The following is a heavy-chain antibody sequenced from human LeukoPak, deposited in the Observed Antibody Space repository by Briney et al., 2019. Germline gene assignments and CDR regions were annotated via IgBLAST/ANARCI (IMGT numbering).Heavy chain of an antibody. V-gene: IGHV7-4-1*02. CDR1: GYTFTSYA. CDR3: ARDLTPPMVRGSPSFFDY. J-gene: IGHJ4*02. CDR2: INTNTGNP. D-gene: IGHD3-10*01. Sequence: ASVKVSCKASGYTFTSYAMNWARQAPGQGLEWMGWINTNTGNPTYAQGFTGRFVFSLDTSVSTAYLQISSLKAEDTAVYYCARDLTPPMVRGSPSFFDYWGQGTLVTVSS.